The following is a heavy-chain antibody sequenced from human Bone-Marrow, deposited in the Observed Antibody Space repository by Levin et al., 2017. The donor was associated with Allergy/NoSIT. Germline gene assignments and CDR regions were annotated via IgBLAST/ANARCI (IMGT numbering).Heavy chain of an antibody. D-gene: IGHD6-19*01. CDR3: ARAKQPFSSGWYWFDP. J-gene: IGHJ5*02. CDR2: IFPGDSDT. CDR1: GYSFPNYW. V-gene: IGHV5-51*01. Sequence: GESLKISCKGSGYSFPNYWIAWVRQMPGKGLEWMGIIFPGDSDTRYSPSFQGQVTISADKSVSTAYLQWGSLKASDTAMYYCARAKQPFSSGWYWFDPWGQGTLVKVSS.